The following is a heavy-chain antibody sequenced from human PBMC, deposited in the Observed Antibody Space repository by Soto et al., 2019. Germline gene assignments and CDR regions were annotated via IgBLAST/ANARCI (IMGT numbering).Heavy chain of an antibody. Sequence: QITLNESGPPLVKPTQTLTLTCTFSGFSLSTRDVGVGWIRQPPGEALEWLGVVYWDDDKTYRPSLKSRLTITKDTSKNQVVLRMTKMDPVETATYYCAHCRGGVASFWGQGTLVTVSS. J-gene: IGHJ4*02. CDR1: GFSLSTRDVG. CDR3: AHCRGGVASF. CDR2: VYWDDDK. D-gene: IGHD2-2*01. V-gene: IGHV2-5*02.